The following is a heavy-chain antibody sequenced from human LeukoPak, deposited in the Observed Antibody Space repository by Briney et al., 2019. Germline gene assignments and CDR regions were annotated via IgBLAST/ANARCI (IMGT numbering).Heavy chain of an antibody. CDR3: ARDQDTPRLDFDY. CDR2: IRYDGSNK. Sequence: PGGSLRLSCAASGFTFSNYGMHWVRQAPGKGLEWVAFIRYDGSNKYYADSVKGRFTISRDNAKNSLYLQMNSLRAEDTAVYYCARDQDTPRLDFDYWGQGTLVTVSS. V-gene: IGHV3-30*02. D-gene: IGHD2-15*01. CDR1: GFTFSNYG. J-gene: IGHJ4*02.